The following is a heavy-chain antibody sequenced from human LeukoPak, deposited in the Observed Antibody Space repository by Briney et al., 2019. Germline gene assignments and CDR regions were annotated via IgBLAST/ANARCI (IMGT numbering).Heavy chain of an antibody. CDR1: GFTFSSFW. Sequence: GGSLRLSCAASGFTFSSFWMEWVRQAPGKGLVWVSRIDSDGSNTDYADSLKGRFTVSRDNAKNTLYLQMSSLRAEDTAVYYCARDTALFDYWGQGTLVTVSS. V-gene: IGHV3-74*01. CDR3: ARDTALFDY. D-gene: IGHD5-18*01. CDR2: IDSDGSNT. J-gene: IGHJ4*02.